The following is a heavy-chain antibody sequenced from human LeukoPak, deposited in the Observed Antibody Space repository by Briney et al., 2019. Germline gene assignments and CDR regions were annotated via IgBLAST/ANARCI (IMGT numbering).Heavy chain of an antibody. CDR3: ARVFSCSGWYGGPFEY. D-gene: IGHD6-19*01. Sequence: SETLSLTCAVSGYSISSGYYWGWIRQPPGKGLEWIGSIYHSGSTYYNPSLKSRVTISVDTSKNQFSLKLSSVTAADTAVYYCARVFSCSGWYGGPFEYWGQGTLVTVSS. CDR2: IYHSGST. CDR1: GYSISSGYY. J-gene: IGHJ4*02. V-gene: IGHV4-38-2*01.